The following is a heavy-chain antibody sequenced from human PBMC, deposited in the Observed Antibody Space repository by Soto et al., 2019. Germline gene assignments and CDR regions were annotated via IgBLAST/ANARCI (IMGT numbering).Heavy chain of an antibody. V-gene: IGHV3-30*18. Sequence: QVQLVESGGGVVQPGKSLRLSCAGSGFTFSSYGMDWVRQAPGKGLEWVAVISYDGSNKYYADSVKGRFTISRDNSKNTLYLQMSSLRAADTAVYYCAKYRMGAGVRGYFDYWGQGTLVTVSS. J-gene: IGHJ4*02. CDR3: AKYRMGAGVRGYFDY. D-gene: IGHD3-10*01. CDR1: GFTFSSYG. CDR2: ISYDGSNK.